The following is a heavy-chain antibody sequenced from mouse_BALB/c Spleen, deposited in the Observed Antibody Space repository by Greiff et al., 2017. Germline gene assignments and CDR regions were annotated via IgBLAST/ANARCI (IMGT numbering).Heavy chain of an antibody. J-gene: IGHJ3*01. D-gene: IGHD2-4*01. Sequence: EVKLMESGAELVRPGALVKLSCKASGFNIKDYYMHWVKQRPEQGLEWIGWIDPENGNTIYDPKFQGKASITADTSSNTAYLQLSSLTSEDTAVYYCARGDYDWFADWGQGTLVTVSA. CDR2: IDPENGNT. CDR1: GFNIKDYY. CDR3: ARGDYDWFAD. V-gene: IGHV14-1*02.